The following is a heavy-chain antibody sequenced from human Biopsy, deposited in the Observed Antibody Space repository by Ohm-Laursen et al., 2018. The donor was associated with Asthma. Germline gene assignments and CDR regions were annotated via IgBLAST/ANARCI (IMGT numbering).Heavy chain of an antibody. CDR2: MYHSGSP. V-gene: IGHV4-39*01. J-gene: IGHJ4*02. D-gene: IGHD3-22*01. Sequence: PSETLSLTCTVSGGSITSSSYYWGWIRQPPGKGMEWIGSMYHSGSPYYYPSLKGRATISVDTSKNQLSLKMSSVTAADTAVYFCVRHQYSSSWSTFDYWGQGALVTVSS. CDR1: GGSITSSSYY. CDR3: VRHQYSSSWSTFDY.